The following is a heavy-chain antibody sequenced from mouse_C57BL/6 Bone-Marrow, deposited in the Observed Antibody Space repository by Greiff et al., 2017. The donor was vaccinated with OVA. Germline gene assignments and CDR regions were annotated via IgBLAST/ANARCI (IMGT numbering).Heavy chain of an antibody. V-gene: IGHV1-53*01. CDR3: ATGYDGNWYFDD. CDR1: GYTFTSYW. Sequence: VKLMESGAELAKPGASVKLSCKASGYTFTSYWMNWVKQRPGQGLEWIGNINPRNGGTNYNEKYKSKATLTVDKSYSTAYMQRSSLTSEYSAVYFSATGYDGNWYFDDWGTGTTVTVSS. J-gene: IGHJ1*03. CDR2: INPRNGGT. D-gene: IGHD1-1*01.